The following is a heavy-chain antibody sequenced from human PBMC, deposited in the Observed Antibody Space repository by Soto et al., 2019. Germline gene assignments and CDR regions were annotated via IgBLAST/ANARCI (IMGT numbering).Heavy chain of an antibody. CDR3: ASTWDPGTVVEVSGMDV. V-gene: IGHV1-69*01. Sequence: QVQLVQSGAEVKKPGSSVKVSCKASGGTFSSYAISWVRQAPGQGLEWMGGIIPIFGTANYAQKFQGRVTITADESTSTAYMELSSLRSEDTAVYYCASTWDPGTVVEVSGMDVWGQGTTVTVSS. J-gene: IGHJ6*02. D-gene: IGHD2-15*01. CDR2: IIPIFGTA. CDR1: GGTFSSYA.